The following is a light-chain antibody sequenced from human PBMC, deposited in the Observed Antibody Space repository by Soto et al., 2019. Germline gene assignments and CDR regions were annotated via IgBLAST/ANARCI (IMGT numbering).Light chain of an antibody. CDR1: QSRGSSF. Sequence: EIVLTQSPGTLSLSPGERATLSCKTSQSRGSSFLAWYQHKPGQAPRLLIYASSNRATGIPDRFSGSASGTDFTLTINRLEPEDFAVYYWQLYGISPHFGQGTRLEIK. CDR3: QLYGISPH. CDR2: ASS. J-gene: IGKJ5*01. V-gene: IGKV3-20*01.